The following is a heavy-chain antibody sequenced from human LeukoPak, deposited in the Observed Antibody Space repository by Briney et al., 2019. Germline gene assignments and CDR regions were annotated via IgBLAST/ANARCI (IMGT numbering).Heavy chain of an antibody. CDR1: GFTFTSYT. CDR3: TRGLGEHGGVSDR. V-gene: IGHV3-7*01. CDR2: IKHDGSEQ. J-gene: IGHJ5*02. D-gene: IGHD3-16*01. Sequence: GGSLRLSCAASGFTFTSYTMNWVRQAPGKGLEWVADIKHDGSEQIYVDSVKGRFTISRDNAKDSVYLQMNSLRAEDTAVYYCTRGLGEHGGVSDRWGQGTLVIVS.